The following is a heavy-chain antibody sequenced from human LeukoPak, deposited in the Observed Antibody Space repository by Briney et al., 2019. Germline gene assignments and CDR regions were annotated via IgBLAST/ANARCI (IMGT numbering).Heavy chain of an antibody. D-gene: IGHD6-13*01. J-gene: IGHJ4*02. CDR2: ISYDGSNK. V-gene: IGHV3-30*04. CDR3: ARSPPDLIAAAG. Sequence: PGRSLRLSCAASGFTFSSYAMHWVRQAPGKGLERVAVISYDGSNKYYADSVKGRFTISRDNSKNTLYLQMNSLRAEDTAVYYCARSPPDLIAAAGWGQGTLVTVSS. CDR1: GFTFSSYA.